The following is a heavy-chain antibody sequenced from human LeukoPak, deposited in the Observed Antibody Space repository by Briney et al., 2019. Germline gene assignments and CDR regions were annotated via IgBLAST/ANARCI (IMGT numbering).Heavy chain of an antibody. CDR3: AKEVLDYEIPYWYFGL. V-gene: IGHV3-23*01. D-gene: IGHD4-17*01. J-gene: IGHJ2*01. CDR1: GLTFSTYT. Sequence: PGGSLRLSCAASGLTFSTYTMSWVRQAPGKGLEWVSGMSGDSDYTYYADSVKGRFTISRDNSKNTLYLQMNSLRVDDTAVYHCAKEVLDYEIPYWYFGLWGRGTLVTVSS. CDR2: MSGDSDYT.